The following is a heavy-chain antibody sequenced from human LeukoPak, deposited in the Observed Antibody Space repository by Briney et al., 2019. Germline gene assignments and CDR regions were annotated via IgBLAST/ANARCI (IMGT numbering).Heavy chain of an antibody. D-gene: IGHD1-26*01. V-gene: IGHV3-15*01. CDR1: GFTFGDYA. J-gene: IGHJ4*02. CDR2: IKSKTDGGTT. Sequence: GSLRLSCTASGFTFGDYAMSWVRQAPGKGLEWVGRIKSKTDGGTTDYAAPVKGRFTISRDDSKNTLYLQMNSLKTEDTAVYYCSPAVGAFDYWGQGTLVTVSS. CDR3: SPAVGAFDY.